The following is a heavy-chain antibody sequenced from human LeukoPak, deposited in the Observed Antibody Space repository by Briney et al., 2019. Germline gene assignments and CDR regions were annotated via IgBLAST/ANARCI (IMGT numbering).Heavy chain of an antibody. CDR3: ARSGFLPHAFDI. V-gene: IGHV4-59*01. CDR2: IYYSGST. CDR1: GGSISSYY. D-gene: IGHD3-10*01. Sequence: SETLSLTCTVSGGSISSYYWSWIRQPPGKGLEWIGYIYYSGSTNYNPSLKSRVTISVDTSENQFSLKLSSVTAADTAVYYCARSGFLPHAFDIWGQGTMVTVSS. J-gene: IGHJ3*02.